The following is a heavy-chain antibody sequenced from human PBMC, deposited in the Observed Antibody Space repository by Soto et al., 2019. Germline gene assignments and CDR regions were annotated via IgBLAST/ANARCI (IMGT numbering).Heavy chain of an antibody. Sequence: EVQLVESGGDLVQPGRSLRLSCAASGFTFDNYGMHWVRQAPGKGLEWVSGISWNSDNIGYADSVKGRFTISRDNAKSSLYLQMNSLRAEDTALYNGAKGTGLLYYYGMDVWGQGTTVTVSS. J-gene: IGHJ6*02. CDR1: GFTFDNYG. V-gene: IGHV3-9*01. CDR2: ISWNSDNI. CDR3: AKGTGLLYYYGMDV. D-gene: IGHD3-22*01.